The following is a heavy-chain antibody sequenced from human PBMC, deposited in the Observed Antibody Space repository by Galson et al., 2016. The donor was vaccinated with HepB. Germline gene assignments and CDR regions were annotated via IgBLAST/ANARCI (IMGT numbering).Heavy chain of an antibody. Sequence: SLRLSCAASGFTFSRYAMNWVRQPPGKGLEWIGEICPTGSTNYNPSLKSRVFMSVGQSKNQFSLKLTSVTAADTAVYYCAREMCDGDCTDAFDIWGQGTMVTVSS. D-gene: IGHD2-21*02. CDR1: GFTFSRYAM. J-gene: IGHJ3*02. CDR3: AREMCDGDCTDAFDI. V-gene: IGHV4-4*02. CDR2: ICPTGST.